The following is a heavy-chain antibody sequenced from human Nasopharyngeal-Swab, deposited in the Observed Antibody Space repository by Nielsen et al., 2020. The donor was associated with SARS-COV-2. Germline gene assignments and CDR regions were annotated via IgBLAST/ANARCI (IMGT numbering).Heavy chain of an antibody. CDR3: AKGLAGGSGAFDI. J-gene: IGHJ3*02. V-gene: IGHV3-43D*04. CDR1: GFIFDDYA. CDR2: ISWDGGST. D-gene: IGHD3-10*01. Sequence: GGSLRLSCAASGFIFDDYAMHWVRQAPGKGLEWVSLISWDGGSTYYVDSVKGRFTISRDNRRNSLYLQMNSLRAGDTALYYCAKGLAGGSGAFDIWGQGTMVTVSS.